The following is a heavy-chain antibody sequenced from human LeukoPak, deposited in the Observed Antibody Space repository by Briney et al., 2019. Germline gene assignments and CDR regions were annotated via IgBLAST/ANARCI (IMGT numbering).Heavy chain of an antibody. J-gene: IGHJ4*02. CDR3: AKHRYDYADAFDY. D-gene: IGHD4-17*01. CDR2: ISGSGYST. V-gene: IGHV3-23*01. CDR1: GFIFDSYW. Sequence: GGSLRLSCTASGFIFDSYWMGWVRQAPGKGLEWVSVISGSGYSTYYADSVKGRFTISRDNSKNTLYLQMNSLRAEDTAVYYCAKHRYDYADAFDYWGQGTLVTVSS.